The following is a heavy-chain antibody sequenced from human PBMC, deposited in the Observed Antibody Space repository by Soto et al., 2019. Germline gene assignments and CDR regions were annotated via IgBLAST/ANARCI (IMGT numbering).Heavy chain of an antibody. J-gene: IGHJ4*02. D-gene: IGHD6-13*01. Sequence: SETLSLTCTVSGGSISSYYWSWIRQPPGKGLEWIGYIYYSGSTNYNPSLKSRVTISVDTSKNQFSLKLSSVTAADTAVYYCARVNIAAAGTFVFGYWGQGTLVSVS. CDR1: GGSISSYY. CDR3: ARVNIAAAGTFVFGY. CDR2: IYYSGST. V-gene: IGHV4-59*01.